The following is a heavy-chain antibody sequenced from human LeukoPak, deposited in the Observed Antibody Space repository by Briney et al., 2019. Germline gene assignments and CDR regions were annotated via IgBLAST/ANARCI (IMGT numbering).Heavy chain of an antibody. CDR2: INTNTGNP. D-gene: IGHD3-9*01. CDR3: ARGDHTYYDILTGPDY. CDR1: GYTFTSYA. V-gene: IGHV7-4-1*02. J-gene: IGHJ4*02. Sequence: ASVKVSCKASGYTFTSYAMNWVRQAPGQGLEWMGWINTNTGNPTYAQGFTGRFVFSLDTSVSTAYLQISSLKAEDTAVYYCARGDHTYYDILTGPDYWGQGTLVTVSS.